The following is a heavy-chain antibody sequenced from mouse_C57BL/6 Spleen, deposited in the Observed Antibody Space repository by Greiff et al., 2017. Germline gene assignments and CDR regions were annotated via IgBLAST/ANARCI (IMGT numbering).Heavy chain of an antibody. V-gene: IGHV5-4*01. D-gene: IGHD1-1*01. CDR3: ARGYGSNYFDY. CDR2: ISDGGSYT. Sequence: EVQGVESGGGLVKPGGSLKLSCAASGFTFSSYAMSWVRQTPEKRLEWVATISDGGSYTYYPDNVKGRFTISRDNAKNNLYLQMSHLKSEDTAMYYCARGYGSNYFDYWGQGTTLTVSS. CDR1: GFTFSSYA. J-gene: IGHJ2*01.